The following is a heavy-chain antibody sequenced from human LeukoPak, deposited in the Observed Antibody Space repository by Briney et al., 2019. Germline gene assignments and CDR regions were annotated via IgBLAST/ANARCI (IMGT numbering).Heavy chain of an antibody. V-gene: IGHV4-59*01. J-gene: IGHJ4*02. Sequence: SETLSLTCTVSGGSISSYYWSWIRQPPGKGLEWIGYIYYSGSTNYNPSLKSRVTISVDTSKNQFSLKLSSVTAADTAVYYCAGVPNSGSFFFDYWGQGTLVTVSS. D-gene: IGHD1-26*01. CDR1: GGSISSYY. CDR2: IYYSGST. CDR3: AGVPNSGSFFFDY.